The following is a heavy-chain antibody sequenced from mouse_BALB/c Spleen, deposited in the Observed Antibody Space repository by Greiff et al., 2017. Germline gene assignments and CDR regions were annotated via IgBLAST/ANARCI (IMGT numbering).Heavy chain of an antibody. D-gene: IGHD2-4*01. CDR3: ARMSDDYVFDY. CDR2: INPYNGAT. J-gene: IGHJ2*01. CDR1: GYSFTGYY. Sequence: EVQLQQSGPELVKPGASVKISCKASGYSFTGYYMHWVKQSHVKSLEWIGRINPYNGATSYNQNFKDKASLTVDKSSSTAYMELHSLTSEDSAVYYCARMSDDYVFDYWGQGTTLTVSS. V-gene: IGHV1-31*01.